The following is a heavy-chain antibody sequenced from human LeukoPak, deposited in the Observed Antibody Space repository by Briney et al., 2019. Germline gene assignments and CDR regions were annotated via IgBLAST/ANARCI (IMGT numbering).Heavy chain of an antibody. CDR3: AGGGRAYNDEKSFDS. CDR1: GFTFRNYD. Sequence: PGGSLRLSCSASGFTFRNYDFHWVRQATGKRLEWVSAIGTSGGTYYVDSVAGRFTISRDDDNNSLYLQMNNLRAGDTAFYYCAGGGRAYNDEKSFDSWGQGTLVTVSS. J-gene: IGHJ5*01. CDR2: IGTSGGT. D-gene: IGHD1-14*01. V-gene: IGHV3-13*01.